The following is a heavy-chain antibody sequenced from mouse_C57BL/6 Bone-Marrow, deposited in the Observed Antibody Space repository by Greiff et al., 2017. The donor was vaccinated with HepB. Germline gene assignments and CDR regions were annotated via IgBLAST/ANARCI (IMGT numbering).Heavy chain of an antibody. Sequence: EVKLMESGPELVKPGASVKMSCKASGYTFTDYNMHWVKQSHGKSLEWIGYINPNNGGTSYNQKFKGKATLTVNKSSSTAYMELRSLTSEDSAVYYCARLGSLAMDYWGQGTSVTVSS. V-gene: IGHV1-22*01. J-gene: IGHJ4*01. CDR3: ARLGSLAMDY. CDR1: GYTFTDYN. CDR2: INPNNGGT. D-gene: IGHD6-1*01.